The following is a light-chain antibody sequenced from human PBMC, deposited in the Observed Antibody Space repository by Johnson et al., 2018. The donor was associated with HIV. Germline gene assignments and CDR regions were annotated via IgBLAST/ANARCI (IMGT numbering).Light chain of an antibody. J-gene: IGLJ1*01. V-gene: IGLV1-51*01. CDR3: GTWDSSLSAYV. Sequence: QSVLTQPPSVSAAPGQKVTISCSGSSSNIGNNSVSWYQQVPGTAPKLLIYDNNKRPSGIPDRFSGSKSGTSATLGITGLQTGDEADYYCGTWDSSLSAYVVGTGTKVTVL. CDR2: DNN. CDR1: SSNIGNNS.